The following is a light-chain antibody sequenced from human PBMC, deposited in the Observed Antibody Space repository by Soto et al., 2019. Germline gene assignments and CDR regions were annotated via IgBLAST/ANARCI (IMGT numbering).Light chain of an antibody. V-gene: IGLV3-21*02. J-gene: IGLJ3*02. CDR2: DNT. CDR1: NIGRKS. Sequence: SYELTQPPSVSVAPGQTARITCGGSNIGRKSVHWYQQKPGQAPVQVVSDNTERPSGIPERFSGSNSGNTATLTISRADAGDEADYYCQVWDSSGDHSWLFGGGTKLTVL. CDR3: QVWDSSGDHSWL.